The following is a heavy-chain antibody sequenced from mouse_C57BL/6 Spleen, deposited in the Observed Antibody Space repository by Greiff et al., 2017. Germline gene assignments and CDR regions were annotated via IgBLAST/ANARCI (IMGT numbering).Heavy chain of an antibody. CDR1: GFTFSDYY. CDR3: ARDGGSSYEYFDV. V-gene: IGHV5-16*01. CDR2: INYDGSST. J-gene: IGHJ1*03. Sequence: EVMLVESEGGLVQPGSSMKLSCTASGFTFSDYYMAWVRQVPEKGLEWVANINYDGSSTYYLDSLKSRFIISRDNAKNILYLQMSSLKSEDTATYYCARDGGSSYEYFDVWGTGTTVTVSS. D-gene: IGHD1-1*01.